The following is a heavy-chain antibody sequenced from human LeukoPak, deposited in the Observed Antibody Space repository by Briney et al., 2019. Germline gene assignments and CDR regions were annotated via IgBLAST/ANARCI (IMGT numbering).Heavy chain of an antibody. V-gene: IGHV4-39*01. CDR1: GGSISSSSYY. D-gene: IGHD3-10*01. CDR3: ASPPITMAHDAFDI. Sequence: SETLSLTCTVSGGSISSSSYYWGWIRQPPGKGLEWIGSIYYSGSTYYNPSLKSRVTISVDTSKNQFSLKLSSVTAADTAVYYSASPPITMAHDAFDIWGQGTMVTVSS. CDR2: IYYSGST. J-gene: IGHJ3*02.